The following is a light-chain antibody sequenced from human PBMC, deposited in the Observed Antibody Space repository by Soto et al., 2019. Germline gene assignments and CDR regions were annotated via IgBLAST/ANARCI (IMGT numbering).Light chain of an antibody. Sequence: EIVLTQSTGTLSSSPGERATLSCRASQSIDSKYLAWYQHKPGQAPRLLIYATSSRATGIPDRFGGSGSGTDFTLTINRLEPVDFAVYYCQQYFASSWTFGQGTKVDIK. CDR3: QQYFASSWT. V-gene: IGKV3-20*01. CDR1: QSIDSKY. J-gene: IGKJ1*01. CDR2: ATS.